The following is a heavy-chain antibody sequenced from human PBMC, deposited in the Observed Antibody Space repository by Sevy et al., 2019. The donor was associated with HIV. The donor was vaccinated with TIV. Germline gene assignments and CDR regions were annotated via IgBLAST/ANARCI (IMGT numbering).Heavy chain of an antibody. J-gene: IGHJ3*02. CDR1: GFSFDRYW. D-gene: IGHD3-16*01. Sequence: GGSLRLSCAGSGFSFDRYWMSWVRQGPGKGLEWVAGVKDDGSERQYGNSVRGRFTVSRDNTKNSLYLQFDSPRDEDTAVYYCARDPFRAGYGAFDIWGQGTMVTVSS. CDR2: VKDDGSER. V-gene: IGHV3-7*01. CDR3: ARDPFRAGYGAFDI.